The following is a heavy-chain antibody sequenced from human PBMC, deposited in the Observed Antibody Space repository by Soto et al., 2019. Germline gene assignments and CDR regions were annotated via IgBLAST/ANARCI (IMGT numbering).Heavy chain of an antibody. Sequence: QMQLVESGGGLVKPGGSLRLSCTTSGFPFSDYYMNWIRQPPGKVLVWVSYISSSGLYTNYSDSGKGRFSISRDNTKYSVYLQMNSLRAADPAVYYCASGLWYFEVWGRGTLVTISS. CDR1: GFPFSDYY. CDR2: ISSSGLYT. J-gene: IGHJ2*01. CDR3: ASGLWYFEV. V-gene: IGHV3-11*05.